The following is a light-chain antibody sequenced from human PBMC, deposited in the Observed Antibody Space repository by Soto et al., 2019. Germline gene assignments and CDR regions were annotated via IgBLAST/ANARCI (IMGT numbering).Light chain of an antibody. CDR3: KQSYTALSIT. J-gene: IGKJ5*01. Sequence: DIQMTQSPSSLSASVGDRGTITCRAIENINRHLNCYQQQPGKAPKLLVYAASSLQNGVPSRFRGGGSGTDFTLIITTLKPEDFATYYCKQSYTALSITFGQGTRLEIK. V-gene: IGKV1-39*01. CDR2: AAS. CDR1: ENINRH.